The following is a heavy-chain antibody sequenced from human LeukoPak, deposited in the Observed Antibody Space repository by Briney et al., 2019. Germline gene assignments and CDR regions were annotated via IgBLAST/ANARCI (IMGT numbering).Heavy chain of an antibody. Sequence: KTSETLSLTCAVSTDSITSNWWSWVRQPPGKGLEWIGEVHKSGCTNYYPSLQSRVTISIDKSKNQIALELTSVTAADTAVYYCAKEIVGTPTPGAYWGQGILVTVSS. CDR1: TDSITSNW. V-gene: IGHV4-4*02. CDR2: VHKSGCT. D-gene: IGHD1-26*01. J-gene: IGHJ4*02. CDR3: AKEIVGTPTPGAY.